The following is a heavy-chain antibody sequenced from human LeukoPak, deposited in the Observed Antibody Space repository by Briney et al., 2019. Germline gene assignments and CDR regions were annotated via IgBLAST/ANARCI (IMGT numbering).Heavy chain of an antibody. V-gene: IGHV1-8*03. D-gene: IGHD3-3*01. CDR3: ARIGLYYDFWSGYRSPYYYYYMDV. J-gene: IGHJ6*03. CDR2: MNPNSGNT. Sequence: ASVKVSCKASGYTFTSYDINWVRQATGQGLEWMGWMNPNSGNTGYAQKFQGRVTITRNTSISTAYMELSSLRSEDTAVYHCARIGLYYDFWSGYRSPYYYYYMDVWGKGTTVTVSS. CDR1: GYTFTSYD.